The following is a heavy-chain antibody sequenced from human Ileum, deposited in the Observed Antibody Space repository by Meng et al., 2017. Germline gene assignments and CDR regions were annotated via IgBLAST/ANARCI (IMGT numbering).Heavy chain of an antibody. CDR1: SGSFTNNNYY. D-gene: IGHD4-17*01. V-gene: IGHV4-39*01. Sequence: QLRLQESGPGLVKPSETLSLTCSVSSGSFTNNNYYWVWIRRPPGKGLEWIGSIYYGGSTYYNPSLKSRVTISVDTSTNQFSLKLISVTAADTAMYYCARRAHYGDPPRWGQGTLVTVSS. J-gene: IGHJ4*02. CDR3: ARRAHYGDPPR. CDR2: IYYGGST.